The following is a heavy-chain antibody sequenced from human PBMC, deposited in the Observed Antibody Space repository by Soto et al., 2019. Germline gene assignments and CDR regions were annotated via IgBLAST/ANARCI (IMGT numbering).Heavy chain of an antibody. V-gene: IGHV1-69*01. D-gene: IGHD3-10*01. CDR1: GGTFSSYA. J-gene: IGHJ4*02. Sequence: QVQLVQSGAEVKKPGSSVRVSCKASGGTFSSYAISWVRQAPGQGLEWMGGLIPIFNTANYAQKFQGRVTITADESTSTAYMELSSLRSEDTAVYYCARAYYSGSGIGYFDYWGQGTLVTVSS. CDR3: ARAYYSGSGIGYFDY. CDR2: LIPIFNTA.